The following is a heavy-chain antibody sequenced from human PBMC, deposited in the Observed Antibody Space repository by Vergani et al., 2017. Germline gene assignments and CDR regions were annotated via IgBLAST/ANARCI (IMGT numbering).Heavy chain of an antibody. Sequence: EVQLVQSGAEVKKPGESLKISCKGSGYSFTSYWIGWVRQMPGKGLEWMGIFYPGDSDTRYSPSFQVQVTISADKSISTAYLQWSSLKAWDTAMYYCARLPKLTEDALDVWGQGTMVTVSS. CDR2: FYPGDSDT. J-gene: IGHJ3*01. V-gene: IGHV5-51*01. D-gene: IGHD4/OR15-4a*01. CDR1: GYSFTSYW. CDR3: ARLPKLTEDALDV.